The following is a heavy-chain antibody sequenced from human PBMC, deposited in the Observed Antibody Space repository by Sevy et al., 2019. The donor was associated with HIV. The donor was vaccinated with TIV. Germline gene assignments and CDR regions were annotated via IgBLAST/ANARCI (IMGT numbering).Heavy chain of an antibody. J-gene: IGHJ4*02. CDR1: GFTFSSYT. V-gene: IGHV3-21*01. CDR3: AREEEDYVWGTSRDLTFFDY. CDR2: ISSSSSYI. D-gene: IGHD3-16*02. Sequence: GGSLRLSFAVSGFTFSSYTMNWVRQAPGKGLEWFSSISSSSSYIYYADSVKGRFTISRDNAKNSLYLQMNSLRAEDTAVYYCAREEEDYVWGTSRDLTFFDYWGQGTLVTVSS.